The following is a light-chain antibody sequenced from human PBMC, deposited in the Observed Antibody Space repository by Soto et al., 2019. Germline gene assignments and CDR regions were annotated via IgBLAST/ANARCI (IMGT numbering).Light chain of an antibody. Sequence: ETVMTQSPATLSVSPGEGATLSCRASQSVSSNLAWYQQRPGQTPRLLVYGASIRATGMSARFSGSGSGTEFTLTIRSLHSEDFALYYCQQCSEWPHTVGVWTKVEIK. V-gene: IGKV3-15*01. CDR3: QQCSEWPHT. CDR1: QSVSSN. J-gene: IGKJ4*01. CDR2: GAS.